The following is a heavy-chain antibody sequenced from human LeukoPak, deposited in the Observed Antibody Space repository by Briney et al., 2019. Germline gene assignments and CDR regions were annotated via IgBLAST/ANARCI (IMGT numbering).Heavy chain of an antibody. D-gene: IGHD6-19*01. CDR3: AKGGSSGWPGSFDY. CDR1: GFTFDDYA. CDR2: ISWNSGSI. J-gene: IGHJ4*02. Sequence: GGSLRLSCAASGFTFDDYAMHWVRQAPGKGLEWVSGISWNSGSIGYADSVKGRFTISRDNAKNSLYLQMNSLRAEDMALYYCAKGGSSGWPGSFDYWGQGTLVTVSS. V-gene: IGHV3-9*03.